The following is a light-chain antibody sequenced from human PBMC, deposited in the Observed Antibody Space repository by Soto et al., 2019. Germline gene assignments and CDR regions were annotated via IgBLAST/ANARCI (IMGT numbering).Light chain of an antibody. Sequence: EIVLTQSPGTLSLSPGERATLSCRASQSVTNSYLAWYRQKPGQAPRLLIYGASTRATGIPARFSGSGSGTDFTLTISSLEPEDFAVYYCQQRSNWPRTFGQGTKVDNK. CDR3: QQRSNWPRT. CDR1: QSVTNSY. J-gene: IGKJ1*01. V-gene: IGKV3D-20*02. CDR2: GAS.